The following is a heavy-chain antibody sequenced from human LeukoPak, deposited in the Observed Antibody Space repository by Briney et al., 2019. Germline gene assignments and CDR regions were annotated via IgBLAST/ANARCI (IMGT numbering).Heavy chain of an antibody. CDR2: IYYSGST. V-gene: IGHV4-39*01. Sequence: SETLSLTCTVSGGSISSSSYYWGWIRQPPGKGLEWIGSIYYSGSTYYNPSLKSRVTISVDTSKNQFSLKLSSVTAADTAVCYCARQGRRYLEPYFDYWGQGTLVTVSS. CDR1: GGSISSSSYY. J-gene: IGHJ4*02. CDR3: ARQGRRYLEPYFDY. D-gene: IGHD3-3*01.